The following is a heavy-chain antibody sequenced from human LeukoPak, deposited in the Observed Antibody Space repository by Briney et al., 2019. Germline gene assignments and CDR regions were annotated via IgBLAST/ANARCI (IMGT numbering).Heavy chain of an antibody. CDR2: ISSSSSHI. Sequence: NPGGSLRLSCATSGFSFSSYAMSWVRQAPGKGLEWVSSISSSSSHIYYADSVKGRFTISRDNAKNSLYLQMNSLRAEDTAVYYCARDPSGWAKDPLLIDYWGQGTLVTVSS. V-gene: IGHV3-21*01. J-gene: IGHJ4*02. D-gene: IGHD2-15*01. CDR1: GFSFSSYA. CDR3: ARDPSGWAKDPLLIDY.